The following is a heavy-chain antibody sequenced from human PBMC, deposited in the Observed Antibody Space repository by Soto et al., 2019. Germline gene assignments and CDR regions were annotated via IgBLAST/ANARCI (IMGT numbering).Heavy chain of an antibody. CDR2: ISSSSSTI. Sequence: EVQLVESGGGLVQPGGSLRLSCAASGFTFSSYSMNWVRQAPGKGLEWVSYISSSSSTIYYADSVKGRFTISRDNAKNSLYLQMNSLRDGDPGVYYCARGSGSYYGGGGFDYWGQGTLVTVSS. J-gene: IGHJ4*02. CDR1: GFTFSSYS. CDR3: ARGSGSYYGGGGFDY. D-gene: IGHD1-26*01. V-gene: IGHV3-48*02.